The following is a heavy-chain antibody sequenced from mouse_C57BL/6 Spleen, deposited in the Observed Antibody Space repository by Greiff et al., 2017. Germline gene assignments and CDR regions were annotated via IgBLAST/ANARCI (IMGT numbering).Heavy chain of an antibody. Sequence: QVQLQQSGAELVKPGASVKLSCKASGYTFTSYWMHWVKQRPGQGLEWIGMIHPNSGSTNYNEKFKSKATLTVDKSSSTAYMQLSSLTSEDSAVYYCARYYFYDYDVYYAMDYWGQGTSVTVSS. D-gene: IGHD2-4*01. V-gene: IGHV1-64*01. CDR3: ARYYFYDYDVYYAMDY. CDR1: GYTFTSYW. CDR2: IHPNSGST. J-gene: IGHJ4*01.